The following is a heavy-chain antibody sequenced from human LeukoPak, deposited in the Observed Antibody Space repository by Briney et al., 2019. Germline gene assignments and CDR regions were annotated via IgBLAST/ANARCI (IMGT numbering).Heavy chain of an antibody. CDR2: INPNSGGT. CDR1: GYTFTGYY. D-gene: IGHD3-22*01. J-gene: IGHJ3*02. CDR3: ARAYYCDSSGYYYYRRPAFDI. Sequence: GASVKVSCKASGYTFTGYYMHWVRQAPGQGLEWMGWINPNSGGTNYAQKFQGRVTMTRDTSISTAYMELSRLRSDDTAMYYCARAYYCDSSGYYYYRRPAFDIWGQGTMVTVSS. V-gene: IGHV1-2*02.